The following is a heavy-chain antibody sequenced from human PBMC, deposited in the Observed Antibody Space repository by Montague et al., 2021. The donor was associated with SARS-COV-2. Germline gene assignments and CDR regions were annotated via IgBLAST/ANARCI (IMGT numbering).Heavy chain of an antibody. Sequence: SETLSLTCTVSGVSLSSSSFYWGWIRRPPGNGLEWIGSIYYSGSTYYNPSLKSRVSISVDTSKKQLSLRLSSVTAADTAVYYCASSSYSSRWYYFDYWGQGTLVAVSS. V-gene: IGHV4-39*01. J-gene: IGHJ4*02. D-gene: IGHD6-13*01. CDR2: IYYSGST. CDR3: ASSSYSSRWYYFDY. CDR1: GVSLSSSSFY.